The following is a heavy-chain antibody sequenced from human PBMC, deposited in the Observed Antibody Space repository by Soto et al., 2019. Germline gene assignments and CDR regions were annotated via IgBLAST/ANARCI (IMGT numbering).Heavy chain of an antibody. CDR3: ATRPCSSTRCYAGDY. J-gene: IGHJ4*02. CDR1: GFSFSSYA. CDR2: ISGSGGST. Sequence: EVQLWESGGGLVQPGGPLRLSCAASGFSFSSYARSWFRRAPMRGRGWASGISGSGGSTYYADSVKGRFTISIDNSKNTLYLQMNSLRAEDTAGSYCATRPCSSTRCYAGDYWGQGTLVTVSS. V-gene: IGHV3-23*01. D-gene: IGHD2-2*01.